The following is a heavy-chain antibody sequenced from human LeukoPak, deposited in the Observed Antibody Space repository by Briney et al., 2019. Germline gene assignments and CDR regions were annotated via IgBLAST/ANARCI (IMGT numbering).Heavy chain of an antibody. Sequence: SETLSLTCTVSGGSISSYYWSWIRQPAGKGLEWIGRIYTSGRTNYNPSLKSRVTISVDKSKNQFSLKLSSVTAADTAVYYCARAYSSSWYLDYWGQGTLVTVSS. J-gene: IGHJ4*02. D-gene: IGHD6-13*01. V-gene: IGHV4-4*07. CDR3: ARAYSSSWYLDY. CDR2: IYTSGRT. CDR1: GGSISSYY.